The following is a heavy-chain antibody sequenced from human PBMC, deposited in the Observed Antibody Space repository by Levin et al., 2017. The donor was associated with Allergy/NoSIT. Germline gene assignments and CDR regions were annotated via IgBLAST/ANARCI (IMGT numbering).Heavy chain of an antibody. V-gene: IGHV3-23*01. CDR2: ISDRGGST. Sequence: HPGGSLRLSCAASGFTFRGFAMSWVRQAPRKGLNWVSTISDRGGSTNYADSVQGRFTISRDNSKNTLYLQMNSLRAEDTAIYYCAKACPYYDSSGCTDYWGQGTLVTVSS. CDR1: GFTFRGFA. J-gene: IGHJ4*02. D-gene: IGHD3-22*01. CDR3: AKACPYYDSSGCTDY.